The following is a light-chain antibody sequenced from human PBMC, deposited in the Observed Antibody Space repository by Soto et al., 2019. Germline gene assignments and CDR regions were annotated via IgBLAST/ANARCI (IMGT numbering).Light chain of an antibody. J-gene: IGKJ4*01. Sequence: EIVMTQSPATLSLSPGERATLSCRASQSVSSYLAWYQQKPGQAPRLLIYDASNRATGVPARFCGSWSGPGFTLRNSRLGPYYFAVYYWQHRNCLPCTFVGGTKVEIK. CDR2: DAS. CDR3: QHRNCLPCT. V-gene: IGKV3-11*01. CDR1: QSVSSY.